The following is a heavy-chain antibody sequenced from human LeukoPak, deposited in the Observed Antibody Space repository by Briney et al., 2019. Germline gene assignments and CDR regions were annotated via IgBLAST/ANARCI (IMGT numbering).Heavy chain of an antibody. CDR3: AKDKAGLMITFGGVIDY. D-gene: IGHD3-16*01. CDR2: ISGSGGST. V-gene: IGHV3-23*01. J-gene: IGHJ4*02. Sequence: GGSLRLSCAASGSTFSSYAMSWVRQAPGKGLEWVSAISGSGGSTYYADSVKGRFTISRDNSKDTLYLQMNSLRAEDTAVYYCAKDKAGLMITFGGVIDYWGQGTLVTVSS. CDR1: GSTFSSYA.